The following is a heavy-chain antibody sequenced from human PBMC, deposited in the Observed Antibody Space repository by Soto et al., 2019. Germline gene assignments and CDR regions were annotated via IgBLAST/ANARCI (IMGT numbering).Heavy chain of an antibody. V-gene: IGHV3-74*01. CDR3: EREQKTEVTRPPAFMDF. CDR2: IRSDGGT. Sequence: GGSLRLSCEASGFTFSIYWMEWVRQAPGKGLVWVSRIRSDGGTNYADSVKGRFTVSRDNAKNTLYLQMNSLRAEDSAVYYCEREQKTEVTRPPAFMDFWGKGTTVTVSS. D-gene: IGHD1-1*01. J-gene: IGHJ6*03. CDR1: GFTFSIYW.